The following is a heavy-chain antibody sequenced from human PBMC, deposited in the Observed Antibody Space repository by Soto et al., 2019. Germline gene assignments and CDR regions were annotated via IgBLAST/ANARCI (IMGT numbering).Heavy chain of an antibody. CDR1: GGSISSSSYY. Sequence: SETLSLTCTVSGGSISSSSYYWGWIRQPPGKGLEWIGSIYYSGTTYYSPSLKSRLTISVDTSKSQFSLKLTSVTAADTAVYFCATFLGGGYRSFDYWGQETLVTVSS. J-gene: IGHJ4*02. D-gene: IGHD3-22*01. V-gene: IGHV4-39*01. CDR3: ATFLGGGYRSFDY. CDR2: IYYSGTT.